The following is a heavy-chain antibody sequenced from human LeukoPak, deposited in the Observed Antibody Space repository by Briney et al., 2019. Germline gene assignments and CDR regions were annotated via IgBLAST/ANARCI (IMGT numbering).Heavy chain of an antibody. J-gene: IGHJ4*02. V-gene: IGHV4-31*03. D-gene: IGHD5-18*01. Sequence: PSETLSLTCTVSGGSIRSSYYYWGWICQPPGKGLEWIGYIYYSGSTYYNPSLKSRVTISVDTSKNQFSLKLSSVTAADTAVYYCARAPVFGYSYGYTGRYYFDYWGQGTLVTVSS. CDR3: ARAPVFGYSYGYTGRYYFDY. CDR1: GGSIRSSYYY. CDR2: IYYSGST.